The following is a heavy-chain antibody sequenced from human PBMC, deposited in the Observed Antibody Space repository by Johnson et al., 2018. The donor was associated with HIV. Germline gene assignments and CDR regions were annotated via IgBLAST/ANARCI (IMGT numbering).Heavy chain of an antibody. D-gene: IGHD1-26*01. CDR2: IKYVGSET. CDR1: GFTFDDYG. V-gene: IGHV3-7*05. CDR3: ARDTVREPRQDVFDM. Sequence: VESGGGVVRPWGSLRLSCAASGFTFDDYGMSWVRQAPGKGLEWVAIIKYVGSETYYVDSVKGRFTISRDNAKNLLYLQMDSLRPEDTAVYYCARDTVREPRQDVFDMWGQGTMVTVAA. J-gene: IGHJ3*02.